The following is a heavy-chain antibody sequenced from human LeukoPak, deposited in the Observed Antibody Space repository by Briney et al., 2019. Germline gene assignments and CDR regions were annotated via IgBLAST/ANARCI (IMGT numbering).Heavy chain of an antibody. CDR1: GYTLTELS. CDR2: FDPEDGET. J-gene: IGHJ4*02. V-gene: IGHV1-24*01. D-gene: IGHD3-10*01. Sequence: GSVKVSCKVSGYTLTELSMHWVRQAPGKGLEWMGGFDPEDGETIYAQKFQGRVTMTEDTSTDTAYMELSSLRSEDTAVYYCATGYYGSGWPSDMGYWGQGTLVTVSS. CDR3: ATGYYGSGWPSDMGY.